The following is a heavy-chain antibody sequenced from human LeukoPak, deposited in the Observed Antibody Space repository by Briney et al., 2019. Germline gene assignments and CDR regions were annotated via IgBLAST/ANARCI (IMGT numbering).Heavy chain of an antibody. CDR2: ISGSGGST. CDR1: GFTFSSYA. Sequence: GGTLRLSCAASGFTFSSYAMSWVRQAPGKGLEWVSAISGSGGSTYYADSVKGRFTISRDNSKNTLYLQMNSLRAEDTAVYYCATRKIEDYGDYWGAFDIWGQGTTVTVSS. CDR3: ATRKIEDYGDYWGAFDI. V-gene: IGHV3-23*01. J-gene: IGHJ3*02. D-gene: IGHD4-17*01.